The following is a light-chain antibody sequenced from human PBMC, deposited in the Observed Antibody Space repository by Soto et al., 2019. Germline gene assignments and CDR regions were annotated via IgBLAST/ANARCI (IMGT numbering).Light chain of an antibody. V-gene: IGLV1-40*01. J-gene: IGLJ2*01. CDR1: SPKIGGDNE. CDR3: QSYDSSLSGPV. Sequence: VQTQTPSVSGAPGQRIPISSTGSSPKIGGDNEVHWYQQLPGTEHWYQQLPGTAPKLLIYDNSNRPSGVPDRFSASKSGTSASLAITGLQAEDEADYYCQSYDSSLSGPVFGGGTQLTVL. CDR2: DNS.